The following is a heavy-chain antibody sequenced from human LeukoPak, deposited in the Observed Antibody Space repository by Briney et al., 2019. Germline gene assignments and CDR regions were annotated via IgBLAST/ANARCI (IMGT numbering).Heavy chain of an antibody. Sequence: PSETLSLTCAVYGGSFSGYYWSWIRQPPGKGLERIGEINHSGSTNYNPSLKSRVTISVDTSKNQFSLKLSSVTAADTAVYYCARRDWTDAFDIWGQGTMVTVSS. J-gene: IGHJ3*02. CDR2: INHSGST. V-gene: IGHV4-34*01. D-gene: IGHD2-21*02. CDR1: GGSFSGYY. CDR3: ARRDWTDAFDI.